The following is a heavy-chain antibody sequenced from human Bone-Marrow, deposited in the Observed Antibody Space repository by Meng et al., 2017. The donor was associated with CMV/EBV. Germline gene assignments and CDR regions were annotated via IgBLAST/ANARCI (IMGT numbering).Heavy chain of an antibody. CDR2: INPDSGGT. J-gene: IGHJ4*02. CDR3: ARDRRRSSDYYDSSGYSFS. Sequence: ASVKVSCKASGYTFSAYYMHWVRQAPGQGLEWMGWINPDSGGTDYAQKFQGRVTITADKSTSTAYMELSSLRSEDTAVYYCARDRRRSSDYYDSSGYSFSWGQGTLVTVSS. CDR1: GYTFSAYY. V-gene: IGHV1-2*02. D-gene: IGHD3-22*01.